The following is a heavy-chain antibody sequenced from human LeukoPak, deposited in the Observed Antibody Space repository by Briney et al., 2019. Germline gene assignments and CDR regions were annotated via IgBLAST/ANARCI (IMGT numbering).Heavy chain of an antibody. CDR1: GFTFSDYY. J-gene: IGHJ4*02. Sequence: GGSLRLSCAASGFTFSDYYMSWIRQAPGKGLEWVSYISGSGSTIYYADSVKGRFTISRDNAKNSLYLHMNSLRAEDTAVYYCARVYKWNDCSSISCPFGYWGQGTLVTVSS. D-gene: IGHD2-2*01. CDR3: ARVYKWNDCSSISCPFGY. V-gene: IGHV3-11*01. CDR2: ISGSGSTI.